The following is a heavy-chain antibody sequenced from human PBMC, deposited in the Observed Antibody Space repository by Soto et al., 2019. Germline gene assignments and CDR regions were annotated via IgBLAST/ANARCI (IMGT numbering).Heavy chain of an antibody. D-gene: IGHD6-19*01. CDR3: ARDRAVAGLYYYYGMDV. J-gene: IGHJ6*02. V-gene: IGHV6-1*01. CDR2: TYYRSKWYN. Sequence: SQTLSLTCAISGDSVSSNSAAWNWIRQSPSRGLEWLGRTYYRSKWYNDYAVSVKSRITINPDTSKNQFSLQLNSVTPEDTAVYYCARDRAVAGLYYYYGMDVWGQGTTVTVSS. CDR1: GDSVSSNSAA.